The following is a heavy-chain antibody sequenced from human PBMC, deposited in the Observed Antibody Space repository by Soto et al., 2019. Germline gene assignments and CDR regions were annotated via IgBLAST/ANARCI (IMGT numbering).Heavy chain of an antibody. V-gene: IGHV1-69*13. CDR3: AREDYYGSGSYCCGFYYYYGMDV. J-gene: IGHJ6*02. CDR1: GGTFSSYA. CDR2: IIPIFGTA. Sequence: SVKVSCKASGGTFSSYAISWVRQAPGQGLEWMGGIIPIFGTANYAQKFQGRVTITADESTSTAYMELSSLRSEDTAVYYCAREDYYGSGSYCCGFYYYYGMDVWGQGTTVTVSS. D-gene: IGHD3-10*01.